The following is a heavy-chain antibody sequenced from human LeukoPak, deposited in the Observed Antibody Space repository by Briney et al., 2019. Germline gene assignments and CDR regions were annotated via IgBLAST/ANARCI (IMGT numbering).Heavy chain of an antibody. CDR2: IYTSGST. D-gene: IGHD2-21*02. CDR3: ARVQTDSRFDY. J-gene: IGHJ4*02. V-gene: IGHV4-61*02. Sequence: PSETLSLTCTVSGGSISSGSYYWSWIRQPAGKGLEWIGRIYTSGSTNYNPSLKSRVTMSVDTSKNQFSLKLRSVTAADTAVYYCARVQTDSRFDYWGQGTLVTVSS. CDR1: GGSISSGSYY.